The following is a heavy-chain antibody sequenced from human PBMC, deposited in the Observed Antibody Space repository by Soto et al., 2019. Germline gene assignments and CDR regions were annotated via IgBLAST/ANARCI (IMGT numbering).Heavy chain of an antibody. CDR1: GGSISGSSYF. V-gene: IGHV4-39*01. D-gene: IGHD2-2*02. Sequence: QLQLQESGPGLVKPSETLSLTCTVSGGSISGSSYFWGWIRQPPGKGLEWIGSIYYSGSTYYNPSLKSRVTISVDTSKNPFSLKLSSVTAADTAVYYCATIPATTILTAYWGQGTLVTVSS. J-gene: IGHJ4*02. CDR2: IYYSGST. CDR3: ATIPATTILTAY.